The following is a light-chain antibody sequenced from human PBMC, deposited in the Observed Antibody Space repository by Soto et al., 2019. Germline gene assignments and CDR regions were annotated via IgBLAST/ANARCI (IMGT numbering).Light chain of an antibody. CDR2: ATS. V-gene: IGKV3-20*01. Sequence: PGEIASLSCRASRIIGHNYLAWYQQKPGQAPRLLIYATSTRATGIPDRFSGSGSVTDFTLTISRLEPEDFAVYYCQQFGISPWTFGQGTKVDI. CDR1: RIIGHNY. CDR3: QQFGISPWT. J-gene: IGKJ1*01.